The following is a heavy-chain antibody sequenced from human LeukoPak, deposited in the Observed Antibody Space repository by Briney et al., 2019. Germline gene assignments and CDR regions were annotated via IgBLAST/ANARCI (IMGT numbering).Heavy chain of an antibody. V-gene: IGHV3-43*01. D-gene: IGHD6-13*01. CDR3: TKDPAYSSWYGYFDY. CDR2: ITWDGDVT. CDR1: GFTFHDHT. J-gene: IGHJ4*02. Sequence: GGSLRLSCAASGFTFHDHTMHWVRQTPGKGQEWLSLITWDGDVTYYADSVKGRFTISRDNSKNSLYLQMHSPRPEDTALYYCTKDPAYSSWYGYFDYWGQGTLVTVSS.